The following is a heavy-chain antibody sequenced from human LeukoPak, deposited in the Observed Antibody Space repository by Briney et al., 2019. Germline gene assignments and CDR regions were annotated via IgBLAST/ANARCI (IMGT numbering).Heavy chain of an antibody. Sequence: GGSLRLSCTGSGFNFGDFAVNWVRQAPGKGLEWVSSISSSSSYIYYADSVKGRFTISRDNAKNSLYLQMNSLRAEDTAVYYCARDASSGYSHYDYWGQGTLVTVSS. CDR2: ISSSSSYI. CDR1: GFNFGDFA. D-gene: IGHD3-22*01. V-gene: IGHV3-21*01. J-gene: IGHJ4*02. CDR3: ARDASSGYSHYDY.